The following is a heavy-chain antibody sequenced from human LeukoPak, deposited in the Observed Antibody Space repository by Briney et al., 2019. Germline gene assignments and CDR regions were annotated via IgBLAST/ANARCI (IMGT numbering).Heavy chain of an antibody. CDR3: ARGPYCGGDCYSHLDY. D-gene: IGHD2-21*02. CDR2: INHSGST. CDR1: GGSFSGYY. Sequence: SETLSLTCAVYGGSFSGYYWSWIRQPPGKGLEWIGEINHSGSTNYNPSLKSRVTISVDTSKNQFPLKLSSVTAADTAVYYCARGPYCGGDCYSHLDYWGQGTLVIVSS. V-gene: IGHV4-34*01. J-gene: IGHJ4*02.